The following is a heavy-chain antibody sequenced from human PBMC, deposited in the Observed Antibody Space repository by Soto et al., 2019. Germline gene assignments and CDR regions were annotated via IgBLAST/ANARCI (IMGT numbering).Heavy chain of an antibody. CDR1: GGTFSSYA. CDR3: ASYITIFGVVTYAFDI. CDR2: IIPIFGTA. Sequence: QVQLVQSGAEVKKPGSSVKVSCKASGGTFSSYAISWVRQAPGQGLEWMGGIIPIFGTANYAQKFQGRVTITADESTSTAYMELSSLRSEDTAVYYCASYITIFGVVTYAFDIWGQGTMVTVSS. J-gene: IGHJ3*02. V-gene: IGHV1-69*01. D-gene: IGHD3-3*01.